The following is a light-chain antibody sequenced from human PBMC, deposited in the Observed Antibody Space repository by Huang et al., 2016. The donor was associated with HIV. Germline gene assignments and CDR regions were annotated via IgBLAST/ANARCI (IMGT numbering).Light chain of an antibody. Sequence: ETVMTQSPATLSVSPGERAALSCRASESVSTNLAWYQQKPGQAPRLLIFRASTRGTGIPARFSGSGSGTEFTLTISSLQSEDSAVYYCQQYNNWPPYTFGQGTKLEIK. CDR1: ESVSTN. CDR2: RAS. J-gene: IGKJ2*01. V-gene: IGKV3-15*01. CDR3: QQYNNWPPYT.